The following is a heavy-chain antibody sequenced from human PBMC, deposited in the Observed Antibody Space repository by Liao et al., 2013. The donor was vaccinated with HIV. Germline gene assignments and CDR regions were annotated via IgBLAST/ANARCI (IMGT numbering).Heavy chain of an antibody. CDR3: ARDSSGWTLFDY. D-gene: IGHD6-19*01. V-gene: IGHV4-61*02. CDR1: GGSISSGSYY. Sequence: QVQLQESGPGLVKPSQTLSLTCTVSGGSISSGSYYWSWIRQPAGKGLEWIGRIYISGSTNYNPSLKSRVTISVDTSKNQFSLKLSSVTAADTAVYYCARDSSGWTLFDYWGQGTLVTVSS. CDR2: IYISGST. J-gene: IGHJ4*02.